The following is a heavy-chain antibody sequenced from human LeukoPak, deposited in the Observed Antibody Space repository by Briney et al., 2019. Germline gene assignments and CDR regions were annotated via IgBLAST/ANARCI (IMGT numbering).Heavy chain of an antibody. D-gene: IGHD6-13*01. CDR3: AREGYSSSWYFDY. V-gene: IGHV4-30-2*01. Sequence: SETLSLTCAVSGGSISSGGYSWSWIRQPPGKGLEWIGYIYHSGSTYYNPSLKSRVTISVDRSKNQFSLKLSSVTAADTAVYYCAREGYSSSWYFDYWGQGTLVTVSS. CDR2: IYHSGST. CDR1: GGSISSGGYS. J-gene: IGHJ4*02.